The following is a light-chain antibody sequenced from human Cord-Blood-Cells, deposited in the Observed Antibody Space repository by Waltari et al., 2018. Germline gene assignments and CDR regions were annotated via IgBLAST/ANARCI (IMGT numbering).Light chain of an antibody. Sequence: DIVITQPPDSLAVSLGARATIHCKSSQSVLYSSNNKNYLAWYQQKPGQPPKLLIYWASTRESGVPDRFSGSGSGTDFTLTISSLQAEDVAVYYCQQYYSTPLTFGGGTKVEIK. CDR1: QSVLYSSNNKNY. V-gene: IGKV4-1*01. CDR2: WAS. J-gene: IGKJ4*01. CDR3: QQYYSTPLT.